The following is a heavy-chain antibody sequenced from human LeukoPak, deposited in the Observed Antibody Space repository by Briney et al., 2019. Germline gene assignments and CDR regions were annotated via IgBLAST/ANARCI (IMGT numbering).Heavy chain of an antibody. CDR2: ISSSSYI. J-gene: IGHJ4*02. CDR3: ARESTMVRGVRNVDY. CDR1: GFTFSSYS. V-gene: IGHV3-21*01. D-gene: IGHD3-10*01. Sequence: GGSLRLSCAASGFTFSSYSMNWVRQAPGKGLEWVSSISSSSYIYYADSVKGRFTISRDNAKNSLYLQMNSLRAEDTAVYYCARESTMVRGVRNVDYWGQGTLVTVSS.